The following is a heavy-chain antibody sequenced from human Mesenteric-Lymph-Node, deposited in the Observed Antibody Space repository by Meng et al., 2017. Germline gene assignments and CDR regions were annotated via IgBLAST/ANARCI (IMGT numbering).Heavy chain of an antibody. CDR1: GGSFTAYY. V-gene: IGHV4-34*01. CDR3: AKGRANYFGSKHNYFDS. CDR2: VTHSGST. J-gene: IGHJ5*01. D-gene: IGHD3-10*01. Sequence: QVSLQQWGAGLLNPSGTLSLTCAVYGGSFTAYYWTWNRKAPGKGPEWIGEVTHSGSTTYNPSLASRVSISVDTPKKQFSLTLNSVTAADTAVYYCAKGRANYFGSKHNYFDSWGQGTLVTVSS.